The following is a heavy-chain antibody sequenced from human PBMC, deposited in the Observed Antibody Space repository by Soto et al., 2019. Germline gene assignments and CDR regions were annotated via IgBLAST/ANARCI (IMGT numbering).Heavy chain of an antibody. CDR3: ARGAPDCDFWSGYSARGGRDV. V-gene: IGHV3-33*01. CDR2: IWYDGSNK. D-gene: IGHD3-3*01. CDR1: GFTFSSYG. J-gene: IGHJ6*02. Sequence: QVQLVESGGGVVQPGRSLRLSCAASGFTFSSYGMHWVRQAPGKGLEWVAVIWYDGSNKYYADSVKGRFTISRDNSKNTRHPQMNSLRAEDTAGYYGARGAPDCDFWSGYSARGGRDVWGQGTTVTVSS.